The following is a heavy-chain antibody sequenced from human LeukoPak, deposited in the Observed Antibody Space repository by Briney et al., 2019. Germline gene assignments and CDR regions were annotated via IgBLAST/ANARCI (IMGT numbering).Heavy chain of an antibody. CDR1: GLTFSSYG. J-gene: IGHJ4*02. V-gene: IGHV3-23*01. CDR2: ITGDGTTT. Sequence: GGSLRLSCEASGLTFSSYGMSWVRQAPGKGLQWVSAITGDGTTTYYADSVKGRFTISRDNAKNMLYLQMTSLRAEATAVYYCAKMQGYFDYWGQGTLVPVSS. CDR3: AKMQGYFDY.